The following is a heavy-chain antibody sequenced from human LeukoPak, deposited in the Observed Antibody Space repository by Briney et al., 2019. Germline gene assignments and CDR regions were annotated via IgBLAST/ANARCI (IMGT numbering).Heavy chain of an antibody. Sequence: ASVKVSCKASGYTFTSYYMHWVRQAPGQGLEWMGIINPSGGSTSYAQKFQGRVTMTRDTSTSTVYMELSSLRSEDTAVYYCAREVPPNPVSGRTRQIDWFDPWGQGTLVTVSS. V-gene: IGHV1-46*01. J-gene: IGHJ5*02. CDR3: AREVPPNPVSGRTRQIDWFDP. CDR2: INPSGGST. CDR1: GYTFTSYY. D-gene: IGHD3-10*01.